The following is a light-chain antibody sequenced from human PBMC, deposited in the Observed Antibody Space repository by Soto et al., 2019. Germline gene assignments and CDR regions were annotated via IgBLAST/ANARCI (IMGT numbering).Light chain of an antibody. CDR2: DVS. J-gene: IGLJ1*01. V-gene: IGLV2-11*01. CDR1: SSDVGTYNY. CDR3: CSYAGSYIFV. Sequence: QSVLIQPRSVSGSPGQSVTISCTGTSSDVGTYNYVSWYRQHPGKAPKLMISDVSKRPSGVPDRSSGSKSDNTASLTISGLQAEDEGDYYCCSYAGSYIFVFGTGTKVTVL.